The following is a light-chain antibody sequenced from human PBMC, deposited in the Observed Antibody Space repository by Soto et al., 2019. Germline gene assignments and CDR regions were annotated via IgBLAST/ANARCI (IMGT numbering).Light chain of an antibody. J-gene: IGKJ4*01. Sequence: ENVLTQSPATLSLSAGERATLSCRASQSVSSYLAWYQQKPGQAPRLLIHDASNRATGIPARFSGSGSGTDFTLTISSLEPEDFAVYYCQQRSSWPLTFGGGTKVEIK. CDR2: DAS. CDR3: QQRSSWPLT. V-gene: IGKV3-11*01. CDR1: QSVSSY.